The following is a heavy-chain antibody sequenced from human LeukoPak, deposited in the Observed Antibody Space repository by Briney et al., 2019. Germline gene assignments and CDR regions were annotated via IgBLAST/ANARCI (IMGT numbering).Heavy chain of an antibody. Sequence: ASVNVSFKASGYTFTGYYMHGVRQAPGQGREWMGWINPNSGGTNYAQKVQGRVTMTRDTSISTAYMEQSRLRSDDTGVYYCARDKGYCTNGVCLGSNWFDPWGQGTLVTVSS. V-gene: IGHV1-2*02. D-gene: IGHD2-8*01. J-gene: IGHJ5*02. CDR1: GYTFTGYY. CDR3: ARDKGYCTNGVCLGSNWFDP. CDR2: INPNSGGT.